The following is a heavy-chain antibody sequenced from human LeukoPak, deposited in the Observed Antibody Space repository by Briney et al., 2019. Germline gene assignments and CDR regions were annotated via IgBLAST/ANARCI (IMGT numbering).Heavy chain of an antibody. CDR1: GYSFTTYW. J-gene: IGHJ4*02. D-gene: IGHD6-6*01. Sequence: GESLEISCKASGYSFTTYWIGWVRQMPGKGLEWMGIIYPGDSDTRYSPSFQGQVTISADKSITTAYLQWSSLKASDTAMYHCARRLVTIDYFDYWGQGTLVTVSS. V-gene: IGHV5-51*01. CDR3: ARRLVTIDYFDY. CDR2: IYPGDSDT.